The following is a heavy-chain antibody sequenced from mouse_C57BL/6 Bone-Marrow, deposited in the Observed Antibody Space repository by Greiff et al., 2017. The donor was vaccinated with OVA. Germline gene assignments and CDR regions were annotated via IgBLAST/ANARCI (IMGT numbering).Heavy chain of an antibody. J-gene: IGHJ2*01. D-gene: IGHD1-1*01. CDR3: ARERDYGSSSPEVFDY. CDR2: IHPNSGST. Sequence: QVQLQQPGAELVKPGASVKLSCKASGYAFTSYWMHWVKQRPGQGLEWIGMIHPNSGSTNYNEKFKSKATLTVDKSSSTAYMQLSSLTSEDSAVYYCARERDYGSSSPEVFDYWGQGTTLTVSS. CDR1: GYAFTSYW. V-gene: IGHV1-64*01.